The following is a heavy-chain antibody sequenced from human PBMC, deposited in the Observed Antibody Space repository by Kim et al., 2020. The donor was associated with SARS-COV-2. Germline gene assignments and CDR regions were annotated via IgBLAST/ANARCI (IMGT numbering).Heavy chain of an antibody. D-gene: IGHD2-2*01. V-gene: IGHV1-2*02. CDR1: GYTFTGYY. Sequence: ASVKVSCKASGYTFTGYYMHWVRQAPGQGLEWMGWINPNSGGTNYAQKFQGRVTMTRDTSISTAYMELSRLRSDDTAVYYCARGRNIVVVPAAMREFDPWGQGTLVTVSS. CDR2: INPNSGGT. CDR3: ARGRNIVVVPAAMREFDP. J-gene: IGHJ5*02.